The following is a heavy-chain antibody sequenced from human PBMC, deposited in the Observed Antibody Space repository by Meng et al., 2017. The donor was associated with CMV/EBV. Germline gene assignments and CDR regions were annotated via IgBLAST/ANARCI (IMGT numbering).Heavy chain of an antibody. V-gene: IGHV4-34*01. J-gene: IGHJ5*02. Sequence: LKPGGAGLLRPSETLSLPFAVYGGSVSGYYWSWIRQPPGKGLEWIGEINQSGSNNYNPSLKSRVTISVDTSKNQFSLKLSSVTAADTAVYYCARGGNWFDPWGQGTLVTVSS. CDR1: GGSVSGYY. CDR2: INQSGSN. CDR3: ARGGNWFDP.